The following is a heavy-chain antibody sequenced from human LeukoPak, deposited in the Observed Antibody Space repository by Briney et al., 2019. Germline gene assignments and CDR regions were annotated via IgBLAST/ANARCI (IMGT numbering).Heavy chain of an antibody. Sequence: SETLSLTCTVSVGSISSGGYYCSWIRQHPGKGLEWIGYVYYSGSTYYNPSLKSRVTISVDPSENQFSLKLSSVTAADTAVYYCARDSHGYSSSSNLGYWGQGTLVTVSS. CDR2: VYYSGST. J-gene: IGHJ4*02. D-gene: IGHD6-6*01. CDR1: VGSISSGGYY. CDR3: ARDSHGYSSSSNLGY. V-gene: IGHV4-31*03.